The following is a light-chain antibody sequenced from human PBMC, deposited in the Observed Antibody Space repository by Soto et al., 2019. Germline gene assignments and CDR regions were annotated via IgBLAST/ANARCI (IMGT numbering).Light chain of an antibody. CDR2: GAS. CDR3: QHYISSQWTFGQWT. V-gene: IGKV3-15*01. J-gene: IGKJ1*01. Sequence: EIVMTQYPPTLSASPGERVTLSCRASQNIAGNLAWYQQKPGQAPRLLIYGASTMATGIPARFSGSGSGTDFTLTINRLEPDDSAIYFCQHYISSQWTFGQWTFGQGTKVDIK. CDR1: QNIAGN.